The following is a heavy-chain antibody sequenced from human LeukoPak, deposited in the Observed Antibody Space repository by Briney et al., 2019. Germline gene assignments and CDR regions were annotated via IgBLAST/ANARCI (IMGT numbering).Heavy chain of an antibody. V-gene: IGHV1-46*01. CDR1: GYTFTSNY. CDR3: ARDNSVRDQAWWFNP. Sequence: ASVKVSCKAFGYTFTSNYMHWVRQAPGQGPEWMGVISPSGGSTTYAQKFQGRVTLTRDMSTSTDYLELSSLRSEDTAVYYCARDNSVRDQAWWFNPWGQGTLATVSS. D-gene: IGHD3-10*01. CDR2: ISPSGGST. J-gene: IGHJ5*02.